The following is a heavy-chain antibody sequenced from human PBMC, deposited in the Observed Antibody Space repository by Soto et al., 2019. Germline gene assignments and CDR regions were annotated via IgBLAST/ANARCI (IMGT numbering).Heavy chain of an antibody. Sequence: PSETLSLTCAVSGYSISSGYYWGWIRQPPGKGLEWIGSIYHSGSTYYNPSLKSRVTISVDTFKNQFSLKLSSVTAADTAVYYCARILGYCSGGSCYRVNWFDPWGQGTLVTVSS. D-gene: IGHD2-15*01. J-gene: IGHJ5*02. V-gene: IGHV4-38-2*01. CDR3: ARILGYCSGGSCYRVNWFDP. CDR2: IYHSGST. CDR1: GYSISSGYY.